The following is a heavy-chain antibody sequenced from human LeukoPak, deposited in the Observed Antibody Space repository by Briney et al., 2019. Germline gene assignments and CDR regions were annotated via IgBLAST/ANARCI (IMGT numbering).Heavy chain of an antibody. CDR3: ARSGRPLTYYYGSGSYRNWFDP. D-gene: IGHD3-10*01. CDR1: GGSISSYY. J-gene: IGHJ5*02. Sequence: KPSETLSLTCTVSGGSISSYYWSWLRQPPGKGREWIGYIYYSVSTNYNPSFKSRVTIPVATSKTQFSLKLSSVTAADAAMYYCARSGRPLTYYYGSGSYRNWFDPWGQGTLVTVSS. CDR2: IYYSVST. V-gene: IGHV4-59*01.